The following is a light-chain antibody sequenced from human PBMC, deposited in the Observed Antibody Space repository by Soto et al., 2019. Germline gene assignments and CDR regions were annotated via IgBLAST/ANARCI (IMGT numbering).Light chain of an antibody. CDR3: QQYYSTPHT. J-gene: IGKJ2*01. V-gene: IGKV4-1*01. CDR1: QSVLYSSNNKNY. Sequence: DIVMTQSPDSLAVSLGERATINCKSSQSVLYSSNNKNYFAWYQQKPGQPPKLLIYWASTRESGVPDRFSGSGSGTDFTLTISGLQAEDVAVYYCQQYYSTPHTFGQGTNLEI. CDR2: WAS.